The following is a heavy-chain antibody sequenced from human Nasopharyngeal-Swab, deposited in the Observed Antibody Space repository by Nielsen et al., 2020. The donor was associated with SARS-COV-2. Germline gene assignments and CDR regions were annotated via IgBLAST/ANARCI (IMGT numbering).Heavy chain of an antibody. Sequence: SETLSPTCNVSGGSISKRPYHWGWIRQAPGKGLEWTATTYFSGSTYYNPSLKSRVTISAATSKNQFSLRLSSVTAADTAVYYCVRGDCSGGSCYLVLDWLDPWGQGTLVTVSS. CDR2: TYFSGST. D-gene: IGHD2-15*01. J-gene: IGHJ5*02. CDR3: VRGDCSGGSCYLVLDWLDP. V-gene: IGHV4-39*01. CDR1: GGSISKRPYH.